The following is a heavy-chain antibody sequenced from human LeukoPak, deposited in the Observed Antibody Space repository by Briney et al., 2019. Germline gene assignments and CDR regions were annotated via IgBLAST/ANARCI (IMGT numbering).Heavy chain of an antibody. J-gene: IGHJ4*02. Sequence: SETLSLTCTVSGGSISSGSYYWSWIRQPAGKGLEWIGRIYTSGSTNYNPSLKSRVTISVDTSKNQFSLKLRSVTAADTALYYCARYHSGYDDYWGQGTLVTVSS. CDR3: ARYHSGYDDY. V-gene: IGHV4-61*02. D-gene: IGHD5-12*01. CDR1: GGSISSGSYY. CDR2: IYTSGST.